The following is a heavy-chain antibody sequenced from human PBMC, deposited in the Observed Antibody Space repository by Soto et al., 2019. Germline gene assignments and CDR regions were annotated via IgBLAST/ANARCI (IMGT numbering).Heavy chain of an antibody. D-gene: IGHD6-13*01. V-gene: IGHV1-69*02. CDR3: TYSSRGLDP. CDR2: IIPILGIA. J-gene: IGHJ5*02. Sequence: QVQLVQSGAEVKKPGSSVKVSCKASGGTFSSYTISWVRQAPGQGHEWMGRIIPILGIANYAQKFQGRVTISADKSTSTAYMELSSLRSEDTAVYYCTYSSRGLDPWGQGTLVTVSS. CDR1: GGTFSSYT.